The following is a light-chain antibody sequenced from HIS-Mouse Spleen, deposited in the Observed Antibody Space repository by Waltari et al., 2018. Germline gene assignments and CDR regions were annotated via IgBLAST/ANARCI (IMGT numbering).Light chain of an antibody. CDR1: ALPKKY. CDR2: EDS. J-gene: IGLJ2*01. Sequence: SYELTQPPSVSVSPGQTARITCSGDALPKKYAYWYQQKSGQAPVLVIYEDSKRASGFPERFSGSSSGTMATLTISGAQVEDEADYYCYSTDSSGNHRVFGGGTKLTVL. V-gene: IGLV3-10*01. CDR3: YSTDSSGNHRV.